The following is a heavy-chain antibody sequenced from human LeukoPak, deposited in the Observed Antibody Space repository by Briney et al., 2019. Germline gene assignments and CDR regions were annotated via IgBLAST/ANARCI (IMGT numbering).Heavy chain of an antibody. CDR2: TNPGDSDT. J-gene: IGHJ3*02. D-gene: IGHD1-26*01. Sequence: GESLKISCKGVGYNFANYWIAWVRQMPGKGLEWMGITNPGDSDTRYSPSFQGQVTISADKSISTAFLQWSSLKASDTAMYYCARQGATSKGHDAFDIWGQGTMVTVSS. CDR3: ARQGATSKGHDAFDI. CDR1: GYNFANYW. V-gene: IGHV5-51*01.